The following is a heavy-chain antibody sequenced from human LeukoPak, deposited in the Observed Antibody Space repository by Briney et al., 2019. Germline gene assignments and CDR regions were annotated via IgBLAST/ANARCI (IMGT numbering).Heavy chain of an antibody. J-gene: IGHJ5*02. CDR1: GFTFSSYA. V-gene: IGHV3-23*01. Sequence: GGSLRLSCAASGFTFSSYAMSWVRQAPGKGLEWVSAISGSGGSTYYADSVKGRFTISRDNSKNTLYLQMNSLRAEGTAVYYCAKEGYYGSGSRTYNWFDPWGQGTLVTVSS. CDR3: AKEGYYGSGSRTYNWFDP. CDR2: ISGSGGST. D-gene: IGHD3-10*01.